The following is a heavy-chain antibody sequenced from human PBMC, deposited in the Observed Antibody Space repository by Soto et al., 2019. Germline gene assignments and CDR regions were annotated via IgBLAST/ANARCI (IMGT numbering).Heavy chain of an antibody. Sequence: GSLRLSCTASGSTFGDYVMNWFRQAPGKGLEWVGFIRSKAYDGTTEYAASVKGRIVISRDDSKNIAYLQMNGLKTEDTGVYFCSRARPNYDILTGYYIGPFSYNGVDVWGQGTTVTVSS. D-gene: IGHD3-9*01. CDR3: SRARPNYDILTGYYIGPFSYNGVDV. J-gene: IGHJ6*02. CDR2: IRSKAYDGTT. V-gene: IGHV3-49*03. CDR1: GSTFGDYV.